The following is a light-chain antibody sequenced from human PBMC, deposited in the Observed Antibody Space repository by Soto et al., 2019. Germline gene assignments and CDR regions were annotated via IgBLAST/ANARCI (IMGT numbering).Light chain of an antibody. CDR2: SNN. Sequence: QSVLTQPPSASGTPGQRVTISCSGSSSNIGSNNVNWYQQLPGTAPKLLNNSNNQRPSGVPDRFSGSKSGTSASLAISGLQSEDEADYYCAAWDDSPNGYVFGTGTKVTVL. CDR3: AAWDDSPNGYV. CDR1: SSNIGSNN. V-gene: IGLV1-44*01. J-gene: IGLJ1*01.